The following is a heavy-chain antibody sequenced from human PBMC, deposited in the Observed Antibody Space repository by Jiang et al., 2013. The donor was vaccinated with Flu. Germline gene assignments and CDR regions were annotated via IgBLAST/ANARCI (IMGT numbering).Heavy chain of an antibody. CDR3: ARGSRLELWS. V-gene: IGHV6-1*01. J-gene: IGHJ4*02. CDR1: SSNSAA. CDR2: TYYRSKWYN. D-gene: IGHD1-7*01. Sequence: SSNSAAWNWIRQSPSRGLEWLGRTYYRSKWYNDYAVSVKSRITINPDTSKNQFSLQLNSVTPEDAAVYYCARGSRLELWSWGQGTLVTVSS.